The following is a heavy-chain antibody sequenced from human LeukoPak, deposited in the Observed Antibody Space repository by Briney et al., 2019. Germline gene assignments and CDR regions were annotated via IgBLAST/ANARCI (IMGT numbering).Heavy chain of an antibody. V-gene: IGHV3-23*01. CDR1: GFTFSNYA. D-gene: IGHD3-22*01. J-gene: IGHJ4*02. CDR3: AKVSVVHTYYYDSSGYYY. Sequence: GGSLRLSCAASGFTFSNYAMSWVRQAPGKGLEWVSPISGSDGRTYYADSVKGRFTISRDNSKNTLYLQMNSLRAEDTAVYYCAKVSVVHTYYYDSSGYYYWGQGTLVTVSS. CDR2: ISGSDGRT.